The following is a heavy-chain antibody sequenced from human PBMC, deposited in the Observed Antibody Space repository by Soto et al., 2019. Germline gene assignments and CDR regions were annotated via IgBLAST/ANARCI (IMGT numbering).Heavy chain of an antibody. CDR2: IYYSGST. V-gene: IGHV4-30-4*01. Sequence: QVQLQESGPGLVKPSQTLSLTCTVSGGSISSGDYYWSWIRQPPGKGLEWIGYIYYSGSTYYNPSLKSRVTISVDTSMNLFSLKLSSVTAADTAVYYCATDSREHWETKYFDYWGQGTLVTVSS. CDR1: GGSISSGDYY. CDR3: ATDSREHWETKYFDY. J-gene: IGHJ4*02. D-gene: IGHD1-26*01.